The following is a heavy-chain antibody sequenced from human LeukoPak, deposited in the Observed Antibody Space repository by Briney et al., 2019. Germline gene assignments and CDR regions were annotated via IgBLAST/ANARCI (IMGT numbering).Heavy chain of an antibody. Sequence: ASVRVSCKASAYTFTAYHMHWVRQAPGQGLEWMGWINPNSGGTNYAQKLQGRVTLTRDTSISTGYMELRSLRSDDTAVYYCALVTAGNWWFDPWGQGTLVTVSS. J-gene: IGHJ5*02. CDR1: AYTFTAYH. V-gene: IGHV1-2*02. D-gene: IGHD2-21*02. CDR2: INPNSGGT. CDR3: ALVTAGNWWFDP.